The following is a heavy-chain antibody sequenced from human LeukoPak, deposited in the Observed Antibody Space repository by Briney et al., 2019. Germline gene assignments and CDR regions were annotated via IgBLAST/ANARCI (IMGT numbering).Heavy chain of an antibody. CDR1: GGSISSYY. CDR2: IYYSGST. D-gene: IGHD5-18*01. Sequence: SETLSLTCTVSGGSISSYYWSWIRQPPGKGLEWIGHIYYSGSTDYTPSLKSRVTISVDTSKNQFSLKLSSVTTADTAVYYCARGYSYGYVDYWGQGTLVTVSS. CDR3: ARGYSYGYVDY. J-gene: IGHJ4*02. V-gene: IGHV4-59*01.